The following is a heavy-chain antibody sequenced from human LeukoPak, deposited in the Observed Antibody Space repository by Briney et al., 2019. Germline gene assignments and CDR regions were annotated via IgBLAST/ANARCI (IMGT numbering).Heavy chain of an antibody. CDR2: IKQDGSEK. CDR3: ARGGQWLVPRFAY. V-gene: IGHV3-7*05. CDR1: GFTFSSYW. J-gene: IGHJ4*02. Sequence: GGSLRLSRAASGFTFSSYWMSWVRQAPGKGLEWVGNIKQDGSEKYYVDSVKGRFTISRDNAKNSLYLQMNSLRAEDTAVYYCARGGQWLVPRFAYWGQGTLVTVSS. D-gene: IGHD6-19*01.